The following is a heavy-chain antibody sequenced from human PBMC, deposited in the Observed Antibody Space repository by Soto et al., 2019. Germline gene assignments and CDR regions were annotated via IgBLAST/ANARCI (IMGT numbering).Heavy chain of an antibody. Sequence: SETLSLTCSVSGDSISSSNYYWGWIRQPPGKGLEWIGYIYYSGSTNYNPSLKSRVSISLDTSKNQFSLKLSSVTAADTAVYYCARDTTGYCSGGSCYSNWFDPWGQGTLVTVSS. CDR1: GDSISSSNYY. J-gene: IGHJ5*02. CDR3: ARDTTGYCSGGSCYSNWFDP. D-gene: IGHD2-15*01. CDR2: IYYSGST. V-gene: IGHV4-39*07.